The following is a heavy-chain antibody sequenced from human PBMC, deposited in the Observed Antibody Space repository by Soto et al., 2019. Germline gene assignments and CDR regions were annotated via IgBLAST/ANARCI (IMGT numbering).Heavy chain of an antibody. D-gene: IGHD2-2*02. V-gene: IGHV6-1*01. CDR1: GDTVSSYSAA. J-gene: IGHJ4*02. Sequence: SQTLSLTCAISGDTVSSYSAAWNWVRQSPSRGLEWLGRTFYRSRWNIDYAVSVKSRITISPDTSKNQLSLHLNFVTPEDTAIYYCAGGYTVGRHDYWGQGTVVTVSS. CDR3: AGGYTVGRHDY. CDR2: TFYRSRWNI.